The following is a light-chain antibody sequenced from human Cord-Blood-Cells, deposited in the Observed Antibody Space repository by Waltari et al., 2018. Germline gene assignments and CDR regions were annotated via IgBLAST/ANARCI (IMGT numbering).Light chain of an antibody. CDR2: EGS. CDR1: SSDVGSYNL. J-gene: IGLJ2*01. CDR3: CSYAGSSTYVV. V-gene: IGLV2-23*01. Sequence: QSALTQPASVSGSPGQSITISCTGTSSDVGSYNLVSCYQQHPGKAPKHMFYEGSKRPSGVSIRFSGSKSCNTASLTSSGLQAEDEADYYCCSYAGSSTYVVFGGGTKLTVL.